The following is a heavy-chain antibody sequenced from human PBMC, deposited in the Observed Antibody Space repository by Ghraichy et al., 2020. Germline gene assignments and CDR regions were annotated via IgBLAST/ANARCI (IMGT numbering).Heavy chain of an antibody. CDR3: AGAGSGLGTYFETTFDY. CDR2: IIPSSNTT. V-gene: IGHV1-69*06. Sequence: SVKVSCKTSGGAFINYAISWVRQAPGQGLEWMGGIIPSSNTTDYAQKFQGRITITADKSTSTTYMELRSLRSQDTSLYYCAGAGSGLGTYFETTFDYWGQGALVTVSS. J-gene: IGHJ4*02. CDR1: GGAFINYA. D-gene: IGHD3-10*01.